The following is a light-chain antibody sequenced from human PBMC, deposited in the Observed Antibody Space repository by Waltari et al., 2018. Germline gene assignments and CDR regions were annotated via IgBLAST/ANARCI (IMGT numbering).Light chain of an antibody. CDR3: QQLNSYPIT. CDR2: GAS. J-gene: IGKJ5*01. Sequence: DIQLTQSPSFLSASVGDRVTITVRASQGLTSYFAWYQQKPGNDPKLLIYGASTLQSGVPSRFSGSGSGTEFTLTISSLQPEDSATYYCQQLNSYPITFGQGTRVESK. V-gene: IGKV1-9*01. CDR1: QGLTSY.